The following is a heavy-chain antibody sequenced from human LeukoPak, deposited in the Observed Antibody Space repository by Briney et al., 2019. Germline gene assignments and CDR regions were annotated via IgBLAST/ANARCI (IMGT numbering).Heavy chain of an antibody. CDR3: ARVRLWFGDHLDDY. V-gene: IGHV4-38-2*02. CDR1: GYSISSGYY. J-gene: IGHJ4*02. CDR2: IYHSGST. D-gene: IGHD3-10*01. Sequence: SETLSLTCTVSGYSISSGYYWGCFRQPPGKGLEWIASIYHSGSTYYNPSLKSRVTMSVDTSKNQFFLKLSSVTAADTAVYYCARVRLWFGDHLDDYWGQGTLVTVSS.